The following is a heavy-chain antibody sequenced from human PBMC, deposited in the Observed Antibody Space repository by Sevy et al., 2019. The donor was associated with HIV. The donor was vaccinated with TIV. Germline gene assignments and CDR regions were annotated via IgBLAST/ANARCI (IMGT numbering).Heavy chain of an antibody. CDR1: GGSISSSY. Sequence: SETLSLTCSVSGGSISSSYWSWIRQPAGKGLEWIGRIYTSGSTNYNPSLKSRVTMSVDTSNNQFSLKLTSVTAADTAVYYCARASAWIRFDPRGQGTLVTVSS. D-gene: IGHD1-1*01. CDR3: ARASAWIRFDP. V-gene: IGHV4-4*07. J-gene: IGHJ5*02. CDR2: IYTSGST.